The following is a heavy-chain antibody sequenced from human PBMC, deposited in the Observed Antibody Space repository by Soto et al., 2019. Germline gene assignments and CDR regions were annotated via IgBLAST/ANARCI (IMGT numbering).Heavy chain of an antibody. CDR1: GFTFSSYG. J-gene: IGHJ4*02. Sequence: QVQLVESGGGVVQPGRSLRLSCAASGFTFSSYGMHWVRQAPGKGLEWVAVISYDGSNKYYADSVKGRFTISRDNSKNTLYLQMNSLRAEDTAVYYCAKGSYWGWDDYWGQGTLVTVSS. CDR3: AKGSYWGWDDY. V-gene: IGHV3-30*18. D-gene: IGHD3-10*01. CDR2: ISYDGSNK.